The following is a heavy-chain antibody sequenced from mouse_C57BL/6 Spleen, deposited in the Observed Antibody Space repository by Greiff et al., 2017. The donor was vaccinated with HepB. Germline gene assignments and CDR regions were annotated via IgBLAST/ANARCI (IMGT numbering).Heavy chain of an antibody. V-gene: IGHV1-82*01. J-gene: IGHJ2*01. CDR2: IYPGDGDT. CDR1: GYAFSSSW. D-gene: IGHD4-1*01. CDR3: ARRGLGSYFDY. Sequence: VQRVESGPELVKPGASVKISCKASGYAFSSSWMNWVKQRPGKGLEWIGRIYPGDGDTNYNGKFKGKATLTADKSSSTAYMQLSSLASEDSAVYFCARRGLGSYFDYWGQGTTLTVSS.